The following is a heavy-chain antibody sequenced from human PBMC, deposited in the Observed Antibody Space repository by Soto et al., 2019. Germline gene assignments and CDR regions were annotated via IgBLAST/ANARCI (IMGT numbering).Heavy chain of an antibody. D-gene: IGHD6-19*01. CDR3: ARSSGWYYRAFDI. CDR1: GYTFTSYY. Sequence: ASVKVSCKASGYTFTSYYMHWVRQAPGQGLEWMGIINPSGGSTSYAQKYQSRVTMTRDTSTSTVYMELSSLRSEDTAVYYCARSSGWYYRAFDIWGQGTMVTVSS. CDR2: INPSGGST. J-gene: IGHJ3*02. V-gene: IGHV1-46*03.